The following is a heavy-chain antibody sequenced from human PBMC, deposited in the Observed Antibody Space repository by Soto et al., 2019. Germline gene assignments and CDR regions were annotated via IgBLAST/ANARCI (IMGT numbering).Heavy chain of an antibody. Sequence: PGGSLRLSCAASGFTFSNYDMHWVRQVTGKGLEWVSGITTAGDTYYLGSVKGRFTISREKAKNSFYLQMNSLSAGDTAVYYCARELHGGSYGMDVWGQGTTVTVS. CDR2: ITTAGDT. CDR3: ARELHGGSYGMDV. J-gene: IGHJ6*02. V-gene: IGHV3-13*01. CDR1: GFTFSNYD.